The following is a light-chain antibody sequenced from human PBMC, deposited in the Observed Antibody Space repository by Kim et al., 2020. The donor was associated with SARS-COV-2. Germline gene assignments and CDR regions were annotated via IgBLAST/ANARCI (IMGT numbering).Light chain of an antibody. J-gene: IGLJ1*01. CDR1: RRDVGNYNL. V-gene: IGLV2-23*02. CDR3: CSYAGSSTYV. Sequence: GQATPISCTGTRRDVGNYNLVPWYQQHPGKRPKLMVYEVTKRPSGVPNRFPGSKSGNTASLTISGLPAEDDADYYCCSYAGSSTYVFGTGTKVTVL. CDR2: EVT.